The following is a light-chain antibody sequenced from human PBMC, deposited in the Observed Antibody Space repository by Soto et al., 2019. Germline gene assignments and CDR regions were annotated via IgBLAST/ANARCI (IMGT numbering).Light chain of an antibody. V-gene: IGKV3-15*01. CDR3: QHYNTWFGT. CDR2: GAS. CDR1: QAISRN. J-gene: IGKJ4*01. Sequence: EIVMTQSPATLSVSRGERTTLSCRANQAISRNLAWYQQKPGQAPRLLIYGASTRSTGIPDTVSGRGSGTDFTLTILSLQTQDFAVYYCQHYNTWFGTFGGGTKVEIK.